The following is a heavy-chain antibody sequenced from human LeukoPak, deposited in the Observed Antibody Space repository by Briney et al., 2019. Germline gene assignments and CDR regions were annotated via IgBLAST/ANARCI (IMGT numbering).Heavy chain of an antibody. CDR2: IYTSGST. D-gene: IGHD6-13*01. J-gene: IGHJ5*02. CDR3: ARVSSSSWFDP. CDR1: GGSISGYY. V-gene: IGHV4-4*07. Sequence: SSETLSLTCTVSGGSISGYYWSWIRQPPGKGLEWIGRIYTSGSTNYNPSLKSRVTISVDTSKNQFSLKLSSVTAADTAVYYCARVSSSSWFDPWGQGTLVTVSS.